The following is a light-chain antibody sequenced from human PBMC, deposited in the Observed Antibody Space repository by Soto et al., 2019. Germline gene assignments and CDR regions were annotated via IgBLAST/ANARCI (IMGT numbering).Light chain of an antibody. CDR3: QQYTNWPPWT. V-gene: IGKV3-15*01. CDR2: GAS. Sequence: EIVMTQSPATLSVSPGERATLSSRASQIVSSNLAWYQQKPGQAPRLLIYGASTRATGIPARFSGSGSGTVFTLTISSLQSEDFAVYYCQQYTNWPPWTFGQGTKVEIK. CDR1: QIVSSN. J-gene: IGKJ1*01.